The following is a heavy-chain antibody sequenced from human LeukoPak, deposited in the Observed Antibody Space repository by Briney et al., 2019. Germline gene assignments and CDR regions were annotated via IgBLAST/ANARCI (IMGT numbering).Heavy chain of an antibody. V-gene: IGHV3-21*01. Sequence: PGGSLRLSCAASGFTFSSYSMNWVRQAPGKGLEWVSSISSSSSYIYYADSVKGRFTISRDNSKNTLYLQMNSLRAEDTAVYYCAKQYSSGWYLFDYWGQGTLVTVSS. CDR1: GFTFSSYS. J-gene: IGHJ4*02. D-gene: IGHD6-19*01. CDR2: ISSSSSYI. CDR3: AKQYSSGWYLFDY.